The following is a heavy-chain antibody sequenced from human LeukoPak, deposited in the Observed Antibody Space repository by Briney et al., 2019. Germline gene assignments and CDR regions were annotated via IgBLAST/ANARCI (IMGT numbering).Heavy chain of an antibody. V-gene: IGHV4-59*01. CDR1: GGSITNYY. Sequence: SETLSLTCSVSGGSITNYYWSWIRRPPGKGLEWIGYLYHSGSTSYNPSLKSRVTMSVDTSKNQFSLELTSVIAADTAVYYCARTTTYYCGTDVWGQGTTVTVSS. CDR3: ARTTTYYCGTDV. CDR2: LYHSGST. D-gene: IGHD1-1*01. J-gene: IGHJ6*02.